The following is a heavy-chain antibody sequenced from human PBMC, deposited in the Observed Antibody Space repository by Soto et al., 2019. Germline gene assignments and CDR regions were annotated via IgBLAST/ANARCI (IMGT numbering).Heavy chain of an antibody. CDR2: ISFDGSNK. V-gene: IGHV3-30*18. D-gene: IGHD5-18*01. J-gene: IGHJ5*01. CDR3: AKDLAARWIQGWFHS. CDR1: GFTFSSYD. Sequence: GGSLRLSCAASGFTFSSYDMNWVRQAPGKGLEWVAVISFDGSNKYYADSVKGRFTISRDNSKNTLYLQMNSLRGEDTAVYYCAKDLAARWIQGWFHSRGQGTLGTVSS.